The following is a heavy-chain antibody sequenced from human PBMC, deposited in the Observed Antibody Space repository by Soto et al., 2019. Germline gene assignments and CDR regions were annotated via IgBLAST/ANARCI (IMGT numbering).Heavy chain of an antibody. D-gene: IGHD2-15*01. CDR1: GYTFTGYY. Sequence: QVQLVQSGAEVKKPGASVKVSCKASGYTFTGYYMHWVRQAPGQGLEWMGWINPNSGGTNYAQKFQGRVTMNRDTSISTAYMELSRLRSDDTAVYYCARGLTARRGYCSGGSCYSGNWFDPWGQGTLVTVSS. J-gene: IGHJ5*02. CDR3: ARGLTARRGYCSGGSCYSGNWFDP. V-gene: IGHV1-2*02. CDR2: INPNSGGT.